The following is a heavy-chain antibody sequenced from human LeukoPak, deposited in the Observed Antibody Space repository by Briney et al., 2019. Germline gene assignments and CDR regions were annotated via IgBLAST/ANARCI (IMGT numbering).Heavy chain of an antibody. J-gene: IGHJ4*02. CDR1: GFTFSSYA. CDR3: AKAYYSGSWFYFDY. Sequence: GGSLRLSCAASGFTFSSYAMSWVRQAPGKGLEWVSEISGSGDTTYYVDSVKGRSTISRDNSKNTLYLQMNSLRAEDTAVYYCAKAYYSGSWFYFDYWGQGTLVTDSS. D-gene: IGHD6-13*01. CDR2: ISGSGDTT. V-gene: IGHV3-23*01.